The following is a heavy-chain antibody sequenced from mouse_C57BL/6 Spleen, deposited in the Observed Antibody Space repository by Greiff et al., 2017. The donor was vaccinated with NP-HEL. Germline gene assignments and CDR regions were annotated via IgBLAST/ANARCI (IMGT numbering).Heavy chain of an antibody. Sequence: QVQLQQPGAELVRPGASVTLSCKASGYTFTDYEMHWVKQTPVHGLEWIGAIDPETGGTAYNQKFKGKAILTADKSSSTAYMELRSLTSEDSAVYYCTRSYYGSSYDWYFDVWGAGTTVTVSS. CDR2: IDPETGGT. CDR1: GYTFTDYE. V-gene: IGHV1-15*01. J-gene: IGHJ1*01. D-gene: IGHD1-1*01. CDR3: TRSYYGSSYDWYFDV.